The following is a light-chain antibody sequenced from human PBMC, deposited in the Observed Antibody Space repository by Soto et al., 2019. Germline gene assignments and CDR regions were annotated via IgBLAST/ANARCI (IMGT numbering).Light chain of an antibody. CDR3: CSYAGSSTYV. J-gene: IGLJ1*01. CDR1: SSDVGSYNL. CDR2: EGS. Sequence: QSLLTQPASLSGSPGRSITISCTGTSSDVGSYNLVSWYQQHPGKAPKLMIYEGSKRPSGVSNRFSGSKSGNTASLTISGLQAEDEADYYCCSYAGSSTYVFGTGT. V-gene: IGLV2-23*01.